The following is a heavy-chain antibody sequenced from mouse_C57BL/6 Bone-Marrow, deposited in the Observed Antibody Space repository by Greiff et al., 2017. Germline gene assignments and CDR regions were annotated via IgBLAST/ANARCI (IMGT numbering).Heavy chain of an antibody. CDR1: GYAFSSSW. J-gene: IGHJ1*03. Sequence: VQLQQSGPELVKPGASVKISCKASGYAFSSSWMNWVKQRPGKGLEWIGRIYPGDGGTNYNGKFKGKATLTADKSSSTAYMQLSSLTSEDSAVYFCARRNYGSSYGYFDVWGTGTTVTVSS. V-gene: IGHV1-82*01. CDR3: ARRNYGSSYGYFDV. D-gene: IGHD1-1*01. CDR2: IYPGDGGT.